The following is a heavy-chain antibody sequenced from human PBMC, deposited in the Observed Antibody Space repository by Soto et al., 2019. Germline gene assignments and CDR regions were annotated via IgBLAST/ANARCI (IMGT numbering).Heavy chain of an antibody. CDR3: VKEWTPRRAFDY. J-gene: IGHJ4*02. CDR1: RFTFRSYA. Sequence: SLRLSCVASRFTFRSYAMSWVRQAPGKGLEWVSGINPGGSSTFYADSVRGRFTISRDNAKNTVYLQMNSLRVEDTAKYYCVKEWTPRRAFDYWGQGTPVTVSS. V-gene: IGHV3-23*01. CDR2: INPGGSST. D-gene: IGHD5-12*01.